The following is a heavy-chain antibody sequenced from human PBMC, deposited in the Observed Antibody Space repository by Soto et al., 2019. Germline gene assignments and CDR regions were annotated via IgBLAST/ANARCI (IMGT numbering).Heavy chain of an antibody. J-gene: IGHJ5*02. Sequence: NPSETLSLTCTVSGGSISSGDYYWSWIRQPPGKGLEWIGYIYYSGSTYYNPSLKSRVTISVDTSKNQFSLKLSSVTAADTAVYYCARVLVQQQLDWFDPWGQGTLVTVSS. CDR2: IYYSGST. CDR3: ARVLVQQQLDWFDP. CDR1: GGSISSGDYY. D-gene: IGHD6-13*01. V-gene: IGHV4-30-4*01.